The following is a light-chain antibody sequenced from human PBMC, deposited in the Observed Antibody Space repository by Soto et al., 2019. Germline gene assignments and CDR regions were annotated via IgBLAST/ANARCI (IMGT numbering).Light chain of an antibody. Sequence: DIQTTQSPSTLSASVGDRVTITCRASQSISTWLAWYQQKPGKAPKLLISHAYRLESGVPSRFSGSESGTEFTLTINSLQPDDFATYYCQHYHTYPWTFGQGTKVEIK. CDR2: HAY. CDR3: QHYHTYPWT. J-gene: IGKJ1*01. CDR1: QSISTW. V-gene: IGKV1-5*01.